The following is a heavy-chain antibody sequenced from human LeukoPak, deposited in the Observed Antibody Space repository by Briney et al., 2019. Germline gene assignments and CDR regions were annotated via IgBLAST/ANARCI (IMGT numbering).Heavy chain of an antibody. D-gene: IGHD1-1*01. J-gene: IGHJ5*02. CDR3: ARNLNSPRSWFDP. CDR1: GGSISSSSYY. Sequence: SETLSLTCTVSGGSISSSSYYWGWIRQPPGKGLEWIGSIYYSGSTYYNPSLKSRVTISVDTSKNQFSLKLSSVTAADTAVYYCARNLNSPRSWFDPWGQGTLVTVSS. V-gene: IGHV4-39*07. CDR2: IYYSGST.